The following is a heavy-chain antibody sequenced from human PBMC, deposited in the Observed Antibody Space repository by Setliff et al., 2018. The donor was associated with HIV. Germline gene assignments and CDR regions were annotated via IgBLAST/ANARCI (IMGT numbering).Heavy chain of an antibody. V-gene: IGHV4-59*01. CDR2: IYYSGST. Sequence: PSETLSLTCTVSGGSISSYYWSWIRQPPGKGLEWIGYIYYSGSTNYNPSLKSRVTISVDTSKNQFSLKLSSVTAADTAVYYCARGQYYYGSGISYYYYYYYMDVWGKGTTVTVSS. CDR3: ARGQYYYGSGISYYYYYYYMDV. J-gene: IGHJ6*03. CDR1: GGSISSYY. D-gene: IGHD3-10*01.